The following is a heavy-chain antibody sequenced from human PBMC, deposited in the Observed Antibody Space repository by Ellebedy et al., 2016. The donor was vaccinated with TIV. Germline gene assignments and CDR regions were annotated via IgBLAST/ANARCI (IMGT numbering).Heavy chain of an antibody. CDR2: ISVGGGNI. J-gene: IGHJ5*02. D-gene: IGHD5-12*01. CDR3: ARSAVPGYESFNWFDP. CDR1: GFTFTSHS. V-gene: IGHV3-48*04. Sequence: GESLKISCATSGFTFTSHSMNWVRQAPGEGLEWIAFISVGGGNIYYADSVRGRFTISRDNAKNSLYLQMNSLTVDDTAVYYCARSAVPGYESFNWFDPWGQGTLVTVSS.